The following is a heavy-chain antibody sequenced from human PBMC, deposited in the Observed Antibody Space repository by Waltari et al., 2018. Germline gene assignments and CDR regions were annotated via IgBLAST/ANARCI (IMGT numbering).Heavy chain of an antibody. CDR2: ISASHVYI. CDR1: GFTFGSYK. Sequence: EVQLVESGGGLVKPGGSLRLSCEASGFTFGSYKIHWVRQAQGKRLEWVSSISASHVYIYYTDSVKGRFTISRDNAKNSLYLEMKSLGADDTAVYYCARGDLGYCSTARCFDFDSWGQGTLVTVSS. D-gene: IGHD2-2*01. V-gene: IGHV3-21*02. J-gene: IGHJ4*02. CDR3: ARGDLGYCSTARCFDFDS.